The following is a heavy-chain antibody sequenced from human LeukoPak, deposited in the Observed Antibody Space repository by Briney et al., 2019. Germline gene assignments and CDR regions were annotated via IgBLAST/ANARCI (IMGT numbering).Heavy chain of an antibody. Sequence: GGSLRLSCAAPGFIFGNYAIHWVRQAPGKGLEWVSAITGSGDNTYYADSVKGRFTISRDNSKNTLSLQINSLRADDTAVYYCAKDRVTTVTTFFCQFDYWGQGTLVTVSS. CDR3: AKDRVTTVTTFFCQFDY. D-gene: IGHD4-17*01. V-gene: IGHV3-23*01. CDR2: ITGSGDNT. J-gene: IGHJ4*02. CDR1: GFIFGNYA.